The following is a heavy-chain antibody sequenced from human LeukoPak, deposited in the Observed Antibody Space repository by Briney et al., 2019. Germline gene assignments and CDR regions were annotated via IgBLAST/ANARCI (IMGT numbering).Heavy chain of an antibody. CDR2: IKKDGSEK. CDR3: ARGIGVLRFLEWLLYFDY. Sequence: GGSLRLSCAASGFTFSSYWMSWVRQAPGKGLEWVANIKKDGSEKYYVDSVKGRFTISRDNAKNSLYLQMNRLRAEDTAVYYCARGIGVLRFLEWLLYFDYWGQGTLVSVSS. CDR1: GFTFSSYW. V-gene: IGHV3-7*01. D-gene: IGHD3-3*01. J-gene: IGHJ4*02.